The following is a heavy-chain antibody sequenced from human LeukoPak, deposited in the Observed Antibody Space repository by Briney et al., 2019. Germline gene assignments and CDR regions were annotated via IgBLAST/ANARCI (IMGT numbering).Heavy chain of an antibody. D-gene: IGHD3-9*01. V-gene: IGHV3-64*04. CDR2: ISSNGGST. J-gene: IGHJ4*02. CDR1: GFTFSSYA. CDR3: ARDLTYYDILTGLFY. Sequence: GGSLRLSCSASGFTFSSYAMHWVRQAPGKGLEYVSAISSNGGSTYYADSVKGRFTISRDNSKNTLYLQMNSLRAEDTAVYYCARDLTYYDILTGLFYWGQGTLVTVSS.